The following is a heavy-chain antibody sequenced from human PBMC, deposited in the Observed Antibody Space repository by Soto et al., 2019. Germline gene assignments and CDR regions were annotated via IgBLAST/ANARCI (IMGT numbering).Heavy chain of an antibody. CDR1: GYSFSSYW. CDR2: IDPSDSYT. Sequence: PGESLKISCKGSGYSFSSYWISWVRQVPGKGLEWMGRIDPSDSYTNYSPSFQGHITVSADKSISTAFLQWSSLKASDTAMYYCARLGYCDSTTCREKAYYGMNVWGQGTTVTVSS. J-gene: IGHJ6*02. CDR3: ARLGYCDSTTCREKAYYGMNV. D-gene: IGHD2-2*01. V-gene: IGHV5-10-1*01.